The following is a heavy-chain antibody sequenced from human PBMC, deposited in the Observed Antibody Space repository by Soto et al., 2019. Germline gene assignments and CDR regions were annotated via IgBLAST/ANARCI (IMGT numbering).Heavy chain of an antibody. D-gene: IGHD3-16*01. CDR3: ARESPYYVSSDSDLDY. CDR1: GDSVSDNSAA. J-gene: IGHJ4*02. V-gene: IGHV6-1*01. CDR2: TYYRSKWYN. Sequence: PSQTLSLTCAISGDSVSDNSAAWDWIRQSPSRGLEWLGRTYYRSKWYNDYAVSVKSRITVTPDTSKNQFSLHLNSVTPEDTAVYYCARESPYYVSSDSDLDYWGQGALVTVSS.